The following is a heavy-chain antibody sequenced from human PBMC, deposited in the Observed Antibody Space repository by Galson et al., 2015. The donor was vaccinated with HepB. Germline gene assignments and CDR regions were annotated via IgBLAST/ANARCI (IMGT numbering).Heavy chain of an antibody. CDR2: ISAYNGNT. V-gene: IGHV1-18*04. CDR3: ARDIGRGVVVAATPYLDY. J-gene: IGHJ4*02. Sequence: SVKVSCKASGYTFTSYGISWVRQAPGQGLEWMGWISAYNGNTNYAQKLQGRVTMTTDTSTSTAYMELRSLRSDDTAVYYCARDIGRGVVVAATPYLDYWGQGTLVTVSS. CDR1: GYTFTSYG. D-gene: IGHD2-15*01.